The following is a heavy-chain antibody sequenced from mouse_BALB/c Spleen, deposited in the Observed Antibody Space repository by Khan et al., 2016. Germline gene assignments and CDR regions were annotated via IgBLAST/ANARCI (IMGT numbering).Heavy chain of an antibody. CDR3: ARSSWEWFAY. J-gene: IGHJ3*01. CDR1: GFNIKDTY. Sequence: VQLQEPGAELVKPGASVKLSCTASGFNIKDTYMHWVKQRPAQGLEWIGRIDPANGNTKYDPKFQGKATITADTSSNTAYLHLSSLTSEDTAVYYCARSSWEWFAYWGQGTLVTVSA. CDR2: IDPANGNT. V-gene: IGHV14-3*02. D-gene: IGHD4-1*01.